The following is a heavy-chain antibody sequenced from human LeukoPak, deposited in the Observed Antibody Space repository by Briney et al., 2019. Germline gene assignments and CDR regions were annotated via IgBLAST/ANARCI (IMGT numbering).Heavy chain of an antibody. CDR3: ATSRDSSGYRNNWFDP. Sequence: SETLSLTCTVSGDSISRYYWSRIRQPPGKGLEWIGYIYYTGSTDYNPSLKSRVTISVDTSNNQFSLKLTSVTAADTAVYYCATSRDSSGYRNNWFDPWGQGTLVTVSS. CDR1: GDSISRYY. J-gene: IGHJ5*02. D-gene: IGHD3-22*01. V-gene: IGHV4-59*03. CDR2: IYYTGST.